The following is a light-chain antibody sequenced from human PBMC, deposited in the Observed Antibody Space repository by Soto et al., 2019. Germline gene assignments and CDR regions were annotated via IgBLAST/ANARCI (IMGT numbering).Light chain of an antibody. Sequence: EIVLTQSPGTLSLSPGERATLSCRASQSVSSNYLAWYQQKPGQAPRLLIYGASSRDTGIPDRFIGSESGTDFSLTISRLEPEEFAVYNFQQYGSSPTTFGQGTKVEIK. CDR2: GAS. V-gene: IGKV3-20*01. CDR3: QQYGSSPTT. CDR1: QSVSSNY. J-gene: IGKJ1*01.